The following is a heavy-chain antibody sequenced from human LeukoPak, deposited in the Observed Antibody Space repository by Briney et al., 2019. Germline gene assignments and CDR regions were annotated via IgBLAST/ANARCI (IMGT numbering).Heavy chain of an antibody. CDR2: ISWNSGSI. D-gene: IGHD6-13*01. V-gene: IGHV3-9*01. J-gene: IGHJ4*02. CDR3: AKDIGYSSPEGFDY. Sequence: GRSLRLSCAASGFTFDGYAMHWVRQAPGKGLEWVSGISWNSGSIGYADSVKGRFTISRDNAKNSLYLQMNSLRAEDTALYYCAKDIGYSSPEGFDYWGQGTLVTVSS. CDR1: GFTFDGYA.